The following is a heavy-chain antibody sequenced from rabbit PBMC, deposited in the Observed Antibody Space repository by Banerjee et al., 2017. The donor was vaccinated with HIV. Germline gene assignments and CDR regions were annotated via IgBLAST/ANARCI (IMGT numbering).Heavy chain of an antibody. CDR1: GFDLSSNA. Sequence: QQQLEESGGGLVKPGGTLTLTCKASGFDLSSNAMCWVRQAPGKGLEWIACIYAGSSGSTYYASWVNGRFTITRSTSLNTVTLKMTSLTAADTATYFCARGYASSSNYWDYFNLWGQGTLVTVS. D-gene: IGHD8-1*01. J-gene: IGHJ4*01. V-gene: IGHV1S47*01. CDR3: ARGYASSSNYWDYFNL. CDR2: IYAGSSGST.